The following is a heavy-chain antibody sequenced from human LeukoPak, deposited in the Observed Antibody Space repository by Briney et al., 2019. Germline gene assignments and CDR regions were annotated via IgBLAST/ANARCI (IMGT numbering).Heavy chain of an antibody. D-gene: IGHD3-16*01. V-gene: IGHV1-8*01. CDR1: GYTFTSYD. Sequence: GASVKVSCKASGYTFTSYDINWVRQATGQGLEWMGWMNPNSGNTGYAQKFQGRVTMTRNTSISTAYMELSSLRSEDMAVYYCARVRGLYYYYYYGMDVWGQGTTVTVSS. CDR3: ARVRGLYYYYYYGMDV. J-gene: IGHJ6*02. CDR2: MNPNSGNT.